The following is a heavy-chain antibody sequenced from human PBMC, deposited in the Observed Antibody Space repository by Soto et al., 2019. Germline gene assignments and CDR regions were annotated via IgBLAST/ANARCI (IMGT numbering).Heavy chain of an antibody. CDR1: GYTFTSYA. V-gene: IGHV1-3*01. CDR2: INAGNGNT. J-gene: IGHJ5*02. D-gene: IGHD6-6*01. Sequence: APVEVSCKASGYTFTSYAMHWVRQAPGQRLEWMGWINAGNGNTKYSQKFQGRVTITRDTSASTAYMELSSLRSEDTAVYYRARDRRLVAARPWWFDPWGQGTLVTVS. CDR3: ARDRRLVAARPWWFDP.